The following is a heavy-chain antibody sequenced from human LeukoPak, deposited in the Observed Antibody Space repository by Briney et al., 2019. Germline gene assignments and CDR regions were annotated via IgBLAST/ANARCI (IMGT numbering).Heavy chain of an antibody. J-gene: IGHJ5*02. Sequence: SETLSLTCSLSGGFISSGYYYWSWLRQPAGKRLEWIGRIYTGGSTNYNPSLKSRVTISMDTSKNQFSLKLTSVTAADTAVYYCARTSTLTTAFDIWGQGTLVTVPS. CDR2: IYTGGST. V-gene: IGHV4-61*02. D-gene: IGHD4-11*01. CDR1: GGFISSGYYY. CDR3: ARTSTLTTAFDI.